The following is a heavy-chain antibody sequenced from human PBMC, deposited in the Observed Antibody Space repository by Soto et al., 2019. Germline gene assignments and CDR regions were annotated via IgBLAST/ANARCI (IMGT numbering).Heavy chain of an antibody. V-gene: IGHV3-30*04. D-gene: IGHD1-1*01. CDR1: GFTFKTFA. CDR3: ARDNLVGIDY. J-gene: IGHJ4*02. Sequence: QVQLMESGGGVIQPGRSLRLSCAPSGFTFKTFAMHWVRQAPGKGLEWVAGIAYDGSNTNYADALKGRFTISRDNSKKTLYLQMNGLRPEDTAVYYCARDNLVGIDYWGQGTLVTVSS. CDR2: IAYDGSNT.